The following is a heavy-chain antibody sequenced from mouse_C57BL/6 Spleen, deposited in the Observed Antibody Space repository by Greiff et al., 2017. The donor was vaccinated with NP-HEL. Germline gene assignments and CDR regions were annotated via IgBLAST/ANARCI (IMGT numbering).Heavy chain of an antibody. Sequence: VQLQQPGAELVKPGASVKLSCKASGYTFTSYWMQWVKQRPGQGLEWIGEIDPSDSYTNYNQKFKGTATLTVDTSSSTAYMQLSSLTSEDSAVYYGARGDTTVVATSYFDYWGQGTTLTVSS. V-gene: IGHV1-50*01. D-gene: IGHD1-1*01. CDR2: IDPSDSYT. CDR1: GYTFTSYW. J-gene: IGHJ2*01. CDR3: ARGDTTVVATSYFDY.